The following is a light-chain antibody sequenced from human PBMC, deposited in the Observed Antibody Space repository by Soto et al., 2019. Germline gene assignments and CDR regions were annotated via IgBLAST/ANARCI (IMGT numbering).Light chain of an antibody. CDR1: QTVSSND. J-gene: IGKJ1*01. CDR2: AAS. Sequence: EIVLTQSPGTLSLSPWEIATLSCRASQTVSSNDLAWYQQKPDQAPRLLIFAASTRATGIPDRFSGSGSGTDFTLTISRLEPEDFAVYYCQQYGSSGTFGQGTKVDIK. V-gene: IGKV3-20*01. CDR3: QQYGSSGT.